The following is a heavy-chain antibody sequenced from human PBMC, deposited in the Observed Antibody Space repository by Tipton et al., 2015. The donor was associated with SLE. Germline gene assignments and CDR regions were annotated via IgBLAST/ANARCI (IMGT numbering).Heavy chain of an antibody. Sequence: GEALGTHFWSWIRQPPGKGLEWIGEISYRGDTKYNTPLKSRVTISVDTSKNQFSLKLSSVTAADTAVYYCARALNFWSGYYLDYWGQGTLVTVSS. J-gene: IGHJ4*02. V-gene: IGHV4-34*01. CDR1: GEALGTHF. D-gene: IGHD3-3*01. CDR2: ISYRGDT. CDR3: ARALNFWSGYYLDY.